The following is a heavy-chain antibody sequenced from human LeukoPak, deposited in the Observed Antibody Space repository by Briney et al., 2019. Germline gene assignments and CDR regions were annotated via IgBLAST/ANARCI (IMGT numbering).Heavy chain of an antibody. V-gene: IGHV1-18*01. Sequence: GASVKVSCKASGYTFTSYGITWVRLAPGQGLEWMGWISAYNGNTNYAQMFQGRVIMTTDTPTNTAYMELRSLRADDTAMYYCARDPSYDSSGYPNWFDPWGQGTLVTVSS. CDR3: ARDPSYDSSGYPNWFDP. J-gene: IGHJ5*02. CDR1: GYTFTSYG. D-gene: IGHD3-22*01. CDR2: ISAYNGNT.